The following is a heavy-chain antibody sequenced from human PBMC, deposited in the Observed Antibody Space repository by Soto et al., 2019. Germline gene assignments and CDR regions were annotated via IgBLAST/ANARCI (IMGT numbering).Heavy chain of an antibody. CDR2: VSSAGSTK. J-gene: IGHJ4*02. Sequence: PVGSLRLSCAASGFIFSNYGMHWVRQAPGKGLEWVAVVSSAGSTKYYADSVKGRFTISRDNSKNTVFLQMNSLRAEDTAVYYCAKDLGYSYGGFFDYWGQGTLVTVSS. V-gene: IGHV3-30*18. CDR3: AKDLGYSYGGFFDY. D-gene: IGHD5-18*01. CDR1: GFIFSNYG.